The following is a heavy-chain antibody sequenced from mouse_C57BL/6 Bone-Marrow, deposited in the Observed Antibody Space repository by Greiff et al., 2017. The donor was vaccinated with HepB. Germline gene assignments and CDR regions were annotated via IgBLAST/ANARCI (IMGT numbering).Heavy chain of an antibody. Sequence: VQLMQSGAELVKPGASVKMSCKASGYTFTSYWITWVKQRPGQGLEWIGDIYPGSGGTNYNEKFKSKATLTVDTSSSTAYMQLSNLTSEDSAVYYCARSACYSNYWFAYWGQGTLVTVSA. CDR2: IYPGSGGT. CDR3: ARSACYSNYWFAY. V-gene: IGHV1-55*01. D-gene: IGHD2-5*01. CDR1: GYTFTSYW. J-gene: IGHJ3*01.